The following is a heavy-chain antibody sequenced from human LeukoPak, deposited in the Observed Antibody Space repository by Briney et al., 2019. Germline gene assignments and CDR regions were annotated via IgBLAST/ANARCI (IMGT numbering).Heavy chain of an antibody. D-gene: IGHD1-26*01. CDR1: GGSISSYY. J-gene: IGHJ4*02. V-gene: IGHV4-59*08. Sequence: SETLSLTRTVSGGSISSYYWSWIRQPPGKGLEWIGYIYYSGSTNYNPSLKSRVTISVDTSKNQFSLKLSSVTAADTAVYYCARSIVGAMSDYWGQGTLVTVSS. CDR3: ARSIVGAMSDY. CDR2: IYYSGST.